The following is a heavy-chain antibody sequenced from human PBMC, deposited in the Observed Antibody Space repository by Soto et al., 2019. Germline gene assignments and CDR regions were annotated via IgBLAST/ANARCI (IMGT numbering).Heavy chain of an antibody. Sequence: PSETLSLTCTVSGDSLSSGGHYWSWIRQHPGKGLEWIGHIYDSVNTYYSPSLRSRVTISADMSKNQFSLNLRSVTAADTAVYYCARLPTGWPNWVDPWGQGILVTVSS. D-gene: IGHD6-19*01. CDR2: IYDSVNT. V-gene: IGHV4-31*03. J-gene: IGHJ5*02. CDR3: ARLPTGWPNWVDP. CDR1: GDSLSSGGHY.